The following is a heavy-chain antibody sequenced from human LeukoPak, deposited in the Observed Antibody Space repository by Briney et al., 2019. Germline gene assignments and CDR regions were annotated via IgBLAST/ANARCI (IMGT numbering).Heavy chain of an antibody. J-gene: IGHJ5*02. V-gene: IGHV4-59*01. D-gene: IGHD1-14*01. CDR3: ARQTTHDSFDP. CDR1: GGSISSYY. Sequence: SETLSLTCTVSGGSISSYYWSWIRQPPGKGLEWIGYIYYSGSTNYNPSLKSRVTISVDTSKNQFSLKLSSVTAADTAVYYCARQTTHDSFDPWGQGTLVTVSS. CDR2: IYYSGST.